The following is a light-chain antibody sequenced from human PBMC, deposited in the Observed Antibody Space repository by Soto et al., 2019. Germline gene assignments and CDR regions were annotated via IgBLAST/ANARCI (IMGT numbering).Light chain of an antibody. V-gene: IGKV3-11*01. J-gene: IGKJ4*01. Sequence: ETVLTQSPATLSLSPGEGATLSCRASHSVSTYLAWYQQKPGQTPRLLIYDASTRATGIPARFSGSGSGTDFTLNISSLEPEDFEVYYCQQHTNWPLTLGGGTKVDIK. CDR3: QQHTNWPLT. CDR1: HSVSTY. CDR2: DAS.